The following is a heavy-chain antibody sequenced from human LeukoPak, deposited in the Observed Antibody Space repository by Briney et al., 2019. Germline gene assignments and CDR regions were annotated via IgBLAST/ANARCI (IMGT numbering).Heavy chain of an antibody. CDR1: GGTFSSYA. CDR3: AKPIAARFYYYYGMDV. CDR2: IIPIFGTA. V-gene: IGHV1-69*13. D-gene: IGHD6-6*01. J-gene: IGHJ6*02. Sequence: GASVKVSCKASGGTFSSYAISWVRQAPGQGLEWMGGIIPIFGTANYAQKFQGRVTITADESTSTAYMELSSLRSEDTAVYYCAKPIAARFYYYYGMDVWGQGTTVTVSS.